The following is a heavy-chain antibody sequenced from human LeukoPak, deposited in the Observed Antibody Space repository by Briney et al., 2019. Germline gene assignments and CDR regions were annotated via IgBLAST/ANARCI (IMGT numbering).Heavy chain of an antibody. CDR3: ARASDGSGSYYKG. CDR1: GFTVSSNY. D-gene: IGHD3-10*01. Sequence: GGSLRLSCAASGFTVSSNYMSWVRQAPGKGLEWVSVIYSGGSTYYADSVKGRFTISRDNAKNSLYLQMNSLRAEDTAVYYCARASDGSGSYYKGWGQGTLVTVSS. V-gene: IGHV3-53*01. J-gene: IGHJ4*02. CDR2: IYSGGST.